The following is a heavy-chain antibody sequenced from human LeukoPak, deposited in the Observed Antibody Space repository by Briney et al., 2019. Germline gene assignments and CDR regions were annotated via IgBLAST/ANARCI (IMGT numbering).Heavy chain of an antibody. CDR2: IYSGGST. CDR1: GFTVSSNY. J-gene: IGHJ6*02. D-gene: IGHD6-13*01. Sequence: GGSLRLSWAASGFTVSSNYMSWVRQAPGKGLEWVSVIYSGGSTYYADSVKGRFTISRDNSKNTLYLQMNSLRAEDTAVYYCARDKRRSSWAPGGAYHYGMDVWGQGTTVTVSS. V-gene: IGHV3-53*01. CDR3: ARDKRRSSWAPGGAYHYGMDV.